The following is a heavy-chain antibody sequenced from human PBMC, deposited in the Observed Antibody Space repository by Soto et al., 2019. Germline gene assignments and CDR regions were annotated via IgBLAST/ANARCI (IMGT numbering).Heavy chain of an antibody. CDR3: ARGCSMVRGVLDY. V-gene: IGHV1-2*02. CDR2: INPNSGGT. D-gene: IGHD3-10*01. J-gene: IGHJ4*02. Sequence: QVQLVQSGAEVKKPGASVKVSCKASGYTFTGYYMHWVRQAPGQGLEWMGWINPNSGGTNYAQKFQCKVTMTRDTSISTAYMELSRLRSDDTAVYYSARGCSMVRGVLDYCGQGTLVTVSS. CDR1: GYTFTGYY.